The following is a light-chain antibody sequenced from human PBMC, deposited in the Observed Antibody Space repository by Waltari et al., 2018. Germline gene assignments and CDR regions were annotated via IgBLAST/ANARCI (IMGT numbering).Light chain of an antibody. J-gene: IGLJ2*01. Sequence: QSALTQPASVSGSPGQSITISCTGTSSDVGKYNLVSWYQQHPGEVPKLMIYEVTKRPSGVSERFSGSKSGKTASLTISGLQAGDEADYFCCSFAGRGFSVIFGGGTKLTVL. CDR2: EVT. CDR3: CSFAGRGFSVI. CDR1: SSDVGKYNL. V-gene: IGLV2-23*02.